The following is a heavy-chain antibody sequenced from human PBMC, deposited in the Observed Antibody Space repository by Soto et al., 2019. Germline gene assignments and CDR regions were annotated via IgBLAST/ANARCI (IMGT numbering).Heavy chain of an antibody. V-gene: IGHV1-18*01. J-gene: IGHJ5*02. Sequence: QVQLVQSGAEVRKPGASVKVSCKASGYTFTSYGISWVRQAPGQGLEWMGWITSFNGNTNYAQKFQGRVTITTDTSTTTAYMELRGLRSDDTAVYYCARDSLLWFGELVDPWGQGTLVTVSS. D-gene: IGHD3-10*01. CDR2: ITSFNGNT. CDR3: ARDSLLWFGELVDP. CDR1: GYTFTSYG.